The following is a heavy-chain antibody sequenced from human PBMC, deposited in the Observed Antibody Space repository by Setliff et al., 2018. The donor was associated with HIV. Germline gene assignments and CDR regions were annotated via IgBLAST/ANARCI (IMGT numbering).Heavy chain of an antibody. D-gene: IGHD3-22*01. Sequence: SETLSLTCTVSGGSISSYYWSWIWQPPGKGPEWIGYIYYSGSTNYNPSLKSRVTISVDTSKNQFSLKLSSVTAADTAVYYCAREGVTMRGNAFDIWDQGTMVTVSS. CDR3: AREGVTMRGNAFDI. V-gene: IGHV4-59*01. CDR2: IYYSGST. CDR1: GGSISSYY. J-gene: IGHJ3*02.